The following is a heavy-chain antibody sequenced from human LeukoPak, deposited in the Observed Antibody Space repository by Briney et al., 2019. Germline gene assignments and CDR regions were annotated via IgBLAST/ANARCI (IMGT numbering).Heavy chain of an antibody. CDR2: ISAYNGNT. J-gene: IGHJ5*02. Sequence: ASVKVSCKASGYTFTSYGISWVRQAPGQGLEWMGWISAYNGNTNYAQKLQGRVTMTTDTSTSTAYMELRSLRSDDTAVYYCARSGYSSNKRGWFDPWGQGTLVTVSS. V-gene: IGHV1-18*01. CDR1: GYTFTSYG. D-gene: IGHD6-13*01. CDR3: ARSGYSSNKRGWFDP.